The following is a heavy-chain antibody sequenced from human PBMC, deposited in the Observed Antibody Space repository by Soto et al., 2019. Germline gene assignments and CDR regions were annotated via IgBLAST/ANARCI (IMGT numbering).Heavy chain of an antibody. CDR2: ISGSGTTT. D-gene: IGHD2-2*02. V-gene: IGHV3-48*03. CDR3: TRVLYGTS. CDR1: GFTFSSYE. J-gene: IGHJ5*02. Sequence: EVQLVESGGGLVQPGGSLRLSCAGYGFTFSSYEMNWVRQAPGKGLEWVSFISGSGTTTYYADSVRGRFTISRDNTKNSLYLQMNSLCAEDTGVYYCTRVLYGTSWGQGTLVTVSS.